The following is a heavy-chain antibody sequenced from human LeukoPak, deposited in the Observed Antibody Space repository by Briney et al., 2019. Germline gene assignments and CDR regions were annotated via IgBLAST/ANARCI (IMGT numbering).Heavy chain of an antibody. J-gene: IGHJ4*02. Sequence: GGSLRLSCAASGFTVSSNYMSWVRQAPGKGLEWVSVIYSGGSTYYADSVKGRFTISRDNSKNTLYLQMNSLRAEDAAVYYCARVSAARRKPNFDYWGQGTLVTVSS. V-gene: IGHV3-66*01. CDR1: GFTVSSNY. D-gene: IGHD6-6*01. CDR2: IYSGGST. CDR3: ARVSAARRKPNFDY.